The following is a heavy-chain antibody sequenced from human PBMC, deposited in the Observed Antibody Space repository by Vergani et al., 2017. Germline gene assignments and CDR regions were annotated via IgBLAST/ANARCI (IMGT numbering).Heavy chain of an antibody. CDR3: ARNRMVRGVIFYYFDY. CDR1: GFSLSNSGMC. D-gene: IGHD3-10*01. CDR2: IDWDDDK. V-gene: IGHV2-70*15. Sequence: QVTLRESGPALVKPTQTLTLTCTFSGFSLSNSGMCVSWIRQPPGKALEWLARIDWDDDKYYSTSLTTRLTISKDTSKNQVVLTMTNMDPVDTATYYCARNRMVRGVIFYYFDYWGQGTLVTVSS. J-gene: IGHJ4*02.